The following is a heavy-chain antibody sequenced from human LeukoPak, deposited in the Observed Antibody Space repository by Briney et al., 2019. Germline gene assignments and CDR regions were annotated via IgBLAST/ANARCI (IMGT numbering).Heavy chain of an antibody. D-gene: IGHD6-19*01. Sequence: ASVKVSCKASGYTFTSYDINWVRQATGQGLEWMGWINPNSGGTNYAQKFQGRVTMTRDTSIGTAYMELSRLRSDDTAVYYCATLGSIAVAGTINYWGQGTLVTVSS. V-gene: IGHV1-2*02. CDR2: INPNSGGT. J-gene: IGHJ4*02. CDR3: ATLGSIAVAGTINY. CDR1: GYTFTSYD.